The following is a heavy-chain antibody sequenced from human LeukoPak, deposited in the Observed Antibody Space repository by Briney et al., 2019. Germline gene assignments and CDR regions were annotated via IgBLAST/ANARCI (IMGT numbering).Heavy chain of an antibody. CDR3: AKDGATRDYYYYYMDV. CDR2: IRYDGSNK. V-gene: IGHV3-30*02. D-gene: IGHD5-12*01. CDR1: GFTFSSYG. Sequence: GGSLRLSCAASGFTFSSYGMHWVRQAPGKGLEWVAFIRYDGSNKYYADSVKGRFTISGDNSKNTLYLQMNSLRAEDTAVYYCAKDGATRDYYYYYMDVWGKGTTVTVSS. J-gene: IGHJ6*03.